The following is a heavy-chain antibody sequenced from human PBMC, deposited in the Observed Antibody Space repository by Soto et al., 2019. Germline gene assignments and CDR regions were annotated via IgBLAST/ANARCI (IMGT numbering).Heavy chain of an antibody. CDR3: ARSIDS. J-gene: IGHJ5*01. V-gene: IGHV4-59*01. Sequence: PSETLSLTCTVSGGSISSYYWSWIRQPPGKGLEWIGYIYYSGTTNYNPSLKSRVTISVDTSKNQFSLKLNSVTAADTAVYFCARSIDSWGQGTLVTVSS. CDR2: IYYSGTT. CDR1: GGSISSYY.